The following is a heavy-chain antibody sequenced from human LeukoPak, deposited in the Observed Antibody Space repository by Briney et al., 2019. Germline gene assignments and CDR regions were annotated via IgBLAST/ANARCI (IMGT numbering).Heavy chain of an antibody. CDR2: ISSSGSTI. V-gene: IGHV3-48*04. CDR3: AREAPSCSGGSCYPPHYYFDY. CDR1: VFSFSSFS. Sequence: GGSLRLSCAASVFSFSSFSMNWVRQAPGKGLEWVSYISSSGSTIYYADSVKGRFTISRDNAKNSLYLQMNTLRAEDTAVYYCAREAPSCSGGSCYPPHYYFDYWGQGTLVTVSS. D-gene: IGHD2-15*01. J-gene: IGHJ4*02.